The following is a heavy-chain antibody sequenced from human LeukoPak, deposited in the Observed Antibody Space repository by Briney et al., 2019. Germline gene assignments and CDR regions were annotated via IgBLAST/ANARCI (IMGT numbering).Heavy chain of an antibody. V-gene: IGHV1-2*06. D-gene: IGHD4-23*01. Sequence: ASVKVSCKASGYTFTGYYMHWVRQAPGQGLEWMGRINPNSGGTNYAQKFQGRVTMTRDTSISTAYMELSRLRSDDTAVYYCASPTGNSRAFDIWGQGTMVTVSS. CDR2: INPNSGGT. CDR1: GYTFTGYY. J-gene: IGHJ3*02. CDR3: ASPTGNSRAFDI.